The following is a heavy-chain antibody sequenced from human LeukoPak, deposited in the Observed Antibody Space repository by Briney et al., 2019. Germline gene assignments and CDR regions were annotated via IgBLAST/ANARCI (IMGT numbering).Heavy chain of an antibody. CDR2: ISYDGSNK. J-gene: IGHJ4*02. Sequence: GGSLRLSCAVSGFTLSNYDMHWVRQAPGKGLEWVAVISYDGSNKYYADSVKGRFTISRDNSKNTLYLQMNSLRAEDTAVYYCARDLVDTAMDFDYWGQGTLVTVSS. D-gene: IGHD5-18*01. CDR3: ARDLVDTAMDFDY. V-gene: IGHV3-30*03. CDR1: GFTLSNYD.